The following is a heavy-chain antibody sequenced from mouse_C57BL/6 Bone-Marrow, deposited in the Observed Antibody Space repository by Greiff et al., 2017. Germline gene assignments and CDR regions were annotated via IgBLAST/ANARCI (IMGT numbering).Heavy chain of an antibody. CDR1: GYTFTSYW. CDR2: IHPNSGSS. V-gene: IGHV1-64*01. J-gene: IGHJ2*01. Sequence: VQLQQSGAELVKPGASVKLSCKASGYTFTSYWMHWVKQRPGQGLEWIGMIHPNSGSSNYNEKFKSKATLTVDKSSSTAYMQLSSLTSEDSAVYYCARIYYDDGCWGQGTTLTVSS. D-gene: IGHD2-4*01. CDR3: ARIYYDDGC.